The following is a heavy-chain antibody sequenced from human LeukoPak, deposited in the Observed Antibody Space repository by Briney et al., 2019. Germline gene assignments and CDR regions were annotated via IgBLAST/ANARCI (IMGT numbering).Heavy chain of an antibody. D-gene: IGHD5-18*01. J-gene: IGHJ4*02. CDR3: ARAGMEEYSYASEYYFDY. Sequence: SETLSLTCTVSGGSISSYYWSWIRQPPGKGLEWIGSIYYSGSTYYNPSLKSRVTISVDTSKNQFSLKLSSVTAADTAVYYCARAGMEEYSYASEYYFDYWGQGTLVTVSS. CDR2: IYYSGST. V-gene: IGHV4-39*07. CDR1: GGSISSYY.